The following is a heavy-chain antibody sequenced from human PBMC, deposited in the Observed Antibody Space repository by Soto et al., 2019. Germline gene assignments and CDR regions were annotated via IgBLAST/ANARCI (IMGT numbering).Heavy chain of an antibody. Sequence: ASVKVSCKVSGYTLTELSMHWVRQAPGKGLEWMGGFDPEDGETIYAQKFQGRVTMTEDTSTDTAYMELSSLRSEDPAVYYCATVPYCSSTSCYIGWFDPWGQGTLVTVSS. D-gene: IGHD2-2*02. CDR2: FDPEDGET. V-gene: IGHV1-24*01. CDR1: GYTLTELS. J-gene: IGHJ5*02. CDR3: ATVPYCSSTSCYIGWFDP.